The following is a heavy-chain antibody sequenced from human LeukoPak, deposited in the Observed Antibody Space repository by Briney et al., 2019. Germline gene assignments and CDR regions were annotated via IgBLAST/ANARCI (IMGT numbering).Heavy chain of an antibody. V-gene: IGHV1-69*05. D-gene: IGHD4-17*01. CDR1: GGTFSSYA. Sequence: SVKVSCKASGGTFSSYAISWVRQAPGQGLEWMGGIIPIFGTANYAQKFQGRVTITKDESTRTVYLELTSLTSDDTAVYYCARDVHGDYGSGWFDPWGQGTLVSASS. CDR2: IIPIFGTA. J-gene: IGHJ5*02. CDR3: ARDVHGDYGSGWFDP.